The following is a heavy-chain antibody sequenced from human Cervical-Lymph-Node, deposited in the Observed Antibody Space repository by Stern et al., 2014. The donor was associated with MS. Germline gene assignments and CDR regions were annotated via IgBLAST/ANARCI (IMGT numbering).Heavy chain of an antibody. D-gene: IGHD2-15*01. CDR2: IYYSGST. J-gene: IGHJ3*02. CDR1: SSGDYY. Sequence: SSGDYYWSWIRQPPGKGLEWIGYIYYSGSTYYNPSLKSRVTISVDTSKNQFSLKLSSVTAADTAVYYCARTMVVAARQDAFDIWGQGTMVTVSS. V-gene: IGHV4-30-4*01. CDR3: ARTMVVAARQDAFDI.